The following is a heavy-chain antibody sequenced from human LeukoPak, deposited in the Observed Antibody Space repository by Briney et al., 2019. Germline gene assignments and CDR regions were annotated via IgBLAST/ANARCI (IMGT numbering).Heavy chain of an antibody. Sequence: QPGGSLRLSCAASGFTFDDYAMHWVRHAPGKGLEWVSGISWNSGSIGYADSVKGRFTISRDNAKNSLYLQMNSLRAEDTALYYCAKGVYDFWSGYSSWGQGTLVTVSS. CDR1: GFTFDDYA. J-gene: IGHJ4*02. CDR3: AKGVYDFWSGYSS. CDR2: ISWNSGSI. D-gene: IGHD3-3*01. V-gene: IGHV3-9*01.